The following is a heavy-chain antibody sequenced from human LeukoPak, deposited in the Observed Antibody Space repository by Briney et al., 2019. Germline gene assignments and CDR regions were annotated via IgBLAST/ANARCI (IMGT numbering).Heavy chain of an antibody. V-gene: IGHV3-15*01. CDR2: IKSKTDGGTT. CDR1: GFTFSSYG. Sequence: PGGSLRLSCAASGFTFSSYGMHWVRQAPGKGLEWVGRIKSKTDGGTTDYAAPVKGRFTISRDDSKNTLYLQMNSLKTEDTAVYYCTTDFGTYYYDSSGYYPGDYFDYWGQGTLVTVSS. CDR3: TTDFGTYYYDSSGYYPGDYFDY. J-gene: IGHJ4*02. D-gene: IGHD3-22*01.